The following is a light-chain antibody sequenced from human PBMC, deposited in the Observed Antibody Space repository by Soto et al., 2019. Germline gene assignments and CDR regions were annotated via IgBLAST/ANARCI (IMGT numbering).Light chain of an antibody. CDR3: CSYARSSPYV. CDR1: SSDVGGYNY. CDR2: DVS. Sequence: QSVLTRPASVSGSPGQSITISCTGTSSDVGGYNYVSWYQHHPGKAPKLMIYDVSNRPSGVSNRFSGSKSGNTASLTFSGLRAEDEAHYYCCSYARSSPYVFGTGTKVTVL. V-gene: IGLV2-14*03. J-gene: IGLJ1*01.